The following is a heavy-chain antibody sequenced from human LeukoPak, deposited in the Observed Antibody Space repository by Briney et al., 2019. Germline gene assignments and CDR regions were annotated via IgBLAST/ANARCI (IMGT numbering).Heavy chain of an antibody. CDR1: GGTFSSYA. CDR3: ARGLQAAPNPYNWFDP. V-gene: IGHV1-69*13. J-gene: IGHJ5*02. Sequence: GASVKVSCKASGGTFSSYAISWVRQAPGQGLEWMGGIIPIFGTANYAQKFQGRVTITADESTSTAYKELSSLRSEDTAVYYCARGLQAAPNPYNWFDPWGQGTLVTVSS. D-gene: IGHD2-15*01. CDR2: IIPIFGTA.